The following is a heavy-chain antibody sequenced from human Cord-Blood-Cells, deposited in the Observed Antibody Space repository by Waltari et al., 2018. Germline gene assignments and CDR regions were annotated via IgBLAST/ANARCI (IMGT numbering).Heavy chain of an antibody. Sequence: GSTNYNPSLKSRVTISVDTSKNQFSLKLSSVTAADTAVYYCARRDCSSTSCYWYFDLWGRGTLVTVSS. V-gene: IGHV4-34*01. D-gene: IGHD2-2*01. CDR3: ARRDCSSTSCYWYFDL. CDR2: GST. J-gene: IGHJ2*01.